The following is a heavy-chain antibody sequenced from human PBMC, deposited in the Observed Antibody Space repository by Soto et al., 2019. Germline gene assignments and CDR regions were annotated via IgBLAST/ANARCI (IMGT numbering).Heavy chain of an antibody. CDR1: GFTFSSYS. J-gene: IGHJ4*02. V-gene: IGHV3-48*02. CDR2: ISGSSSTI. CDR3: ARDRGYSGYDPLAYFDY. D-gene: IGHD5-12*01. Sequence: PGGSLRLSCAASGFTFSSYSMNWVRQAPGKGLEWVSYISGSSSTIYYADSVKGRFTISRDNAKNSLYLQMNSLRDEDTAVYYCARDRGYSGYDPLAYFDYWGQGTLVTVSS.